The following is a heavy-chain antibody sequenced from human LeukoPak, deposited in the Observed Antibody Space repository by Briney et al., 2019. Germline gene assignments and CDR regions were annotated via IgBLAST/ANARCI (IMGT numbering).Heavy chain of an antibody. CDR3: ARDIPPYAFDI. CDR1: GYTFTSYY. J-gene: IGHJ3*02. V-gene: IGHV1-46*01. CDR2: INPSGGST. Sequence: ASVKVCCKASGYTFTSYYMHWVRQAPGQGLEWMGIINPSGGSTSYAQKFQGRVTMTRDTSTSTVYMELSSLRSEDTAVYYCARDIPPYAFDIWGQGTMVTVSS.